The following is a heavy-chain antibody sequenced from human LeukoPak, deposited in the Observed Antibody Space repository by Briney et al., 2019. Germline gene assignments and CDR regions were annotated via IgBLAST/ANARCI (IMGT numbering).Heavy chain of an antibody. D-gene: IGHD6-13*01. J-gene: IGHJ4*02. CDR2: VWYDGNNK. V-gene: IGHV3-33*01. CDR1: GFTFRSYG. Sequence: GGSLRLSCSASGFTFRSYGMDWVRQAPGKGLEWVAIVWYDGNNKYYADSVKGRFTVSRDNSKDTVSLQLNSLRAEDTAVYYCARGSEAAAGAFDYWGQGALVTVPS. CDR3: ARGSEAAAGAFDY.